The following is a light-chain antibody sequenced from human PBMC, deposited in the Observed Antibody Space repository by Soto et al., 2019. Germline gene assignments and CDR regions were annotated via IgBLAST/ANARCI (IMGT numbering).Light chain of an antibody. J-gene: IGLJ1*01. V-gene: IGLV2-11*01. CDR1: NSDVDDYRY. CDR3: CSYVNTPEM. Sequence: QSVLTQPRSVSGSPGQSLTISCTGTNSDVDDYRYVSWYQQFPGKAPKLVIYGVNQRPSGVPNRFSAPNSDNTASLTISGRQAEDEADYYCCSYVNTPEMFGSGTQVT. CDR2: GVN.